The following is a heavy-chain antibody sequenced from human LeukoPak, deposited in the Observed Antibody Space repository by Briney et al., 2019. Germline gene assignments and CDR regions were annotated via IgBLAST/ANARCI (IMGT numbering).Heavy chain of an antibody. Sequence: PGGSLRLSCAASGFTFSSYGMNRDRQAPGQGLNWVTGISGSGGSTYNADSVKGRFTISRDNSKNTLYLQMYSLRVEDTAVYYCAKLAGGSCSGSSCPDFDSWGQGTLVTVSS. CDR3: AKLAGGSCSGSSCPDFDS. CDR2: ISGSGGST. V-gene: IGHV3-23*01. J-gene: IGHJ4*02. D-gene: IGHD2-15*01. CDR1: GFTFSSYG.